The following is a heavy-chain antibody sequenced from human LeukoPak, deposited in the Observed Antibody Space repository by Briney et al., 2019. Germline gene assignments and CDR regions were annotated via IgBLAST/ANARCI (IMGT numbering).Heavy chain of an antibody. V-gene: IGHV1-46*01. CDR1: GYTFTSYY. Sequence: ASVKVSCKASGYTFTSYYMHWVRQAPGQGPEWMGIINPSGGGTSYAQKFQGRVTMTRDTSTSTVYMELSSLRSEDTAVYYCARALTTVTTRGYFDYWGQGTLVTVSS. CDR2: INPSGGGT. J-gene: IGHJ4*02. D-gene: IGHD4-17*01. CDR3: ARALTTVTTRGYFDY.